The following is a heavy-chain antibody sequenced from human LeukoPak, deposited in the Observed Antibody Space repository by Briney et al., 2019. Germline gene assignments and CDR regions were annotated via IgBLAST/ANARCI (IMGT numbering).Heavy chain of an antibody. CDR1: GFTFSNYG. J-gene: IGHJ4*02. Sequence: GGSLRLSCTASGFTFSNYGMHWARQAPGKGLEYVSAITNNGAATFYANSVKGRFTISRDNSRNTLYLQMGSLRADDMAVYYCVRIGSGSQSDYWGQGTLVTVPS. V-gene: IGHV3-64*01. D-gene: IGHD1-26*01. CDR3: VRIGSGSQSDY. CDR2: ITNNGAAT.